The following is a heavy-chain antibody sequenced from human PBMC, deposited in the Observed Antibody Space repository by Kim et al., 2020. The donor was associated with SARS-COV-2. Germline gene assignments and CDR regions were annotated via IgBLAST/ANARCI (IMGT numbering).Heavy chain of an antibody. Sequence: ASVKVSCKASGYTFTGYYMHWVRQAPGQGLEWMGWINPNSGGTNYAQKFQGRVTMTRDTSISTAYMELSRLRSDDTAVYYCARTSGTSCYQKTCSSRTTGSVDYWGQGTLVTVSS. V-gene: IGHV1-2*02. CDR2: INPNSGGT. D-gene: IGHD2-2*01. J-gene: IGHJ4*02. CDR3: ARTSGTSCYQKTCSSRTTGSVDY. CDR1: GYTFTGYY.